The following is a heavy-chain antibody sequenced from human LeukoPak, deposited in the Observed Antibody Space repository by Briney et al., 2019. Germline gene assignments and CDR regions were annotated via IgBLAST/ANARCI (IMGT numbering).Heavy chain of an antibody. Sequence: SETLSFTGAVYGGSFSAYYWNRLRQPPGKGLEWIGQINHSGTTNYNPSLKSRVTISVDTSKIQFSLKLSSVTAADTAVYYCAREGGPYRPLDYSGQGTLVTVSS. CDR3: AREGGPYRPLDY. J-gene: IGHJ4*02. CDR1: GGSFSAYY. V-gene: IGHV4-34*01. CDR2: INHSGTT.